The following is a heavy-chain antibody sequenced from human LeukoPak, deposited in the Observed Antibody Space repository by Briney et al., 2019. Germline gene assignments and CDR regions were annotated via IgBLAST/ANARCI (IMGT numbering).Heavy chain of an antibody. D-gene: IGHD4-17*01. J-gene: IGHJ4*02. Sequence: SETLSLTCTVSGGSISSGGYYWSWIRQHPEKGLEWIGYIYYSGSTYYNPSLKSRVTISVDTSKNQFSLKLSSVTAADTAVYYCAREFRTDYGDLCYFDYWGQGTLVTVSS. V-gene: IGHV4-31*03. CDR3: AREFRTDYGDLCYFDY. CDR2: IYYSGST. CDR1: GGSISSGGYY.